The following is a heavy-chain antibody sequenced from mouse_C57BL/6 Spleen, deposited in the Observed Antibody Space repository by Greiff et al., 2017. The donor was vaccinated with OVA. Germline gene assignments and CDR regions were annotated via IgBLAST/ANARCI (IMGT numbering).Heavy chain of an antibody. D-gene: IGHD3-2*02. J-gene: IGHJ2*01. CDR2: IYPGDGDT. Sequence: QVQLQQSGAELVKPGASVKISCKASGYAFSSYWMNWVKQRPGKGLEWIGQIYPGDGDTNYNGKFKGKATLTADKSSSTAYMQLSSLTSEDSAVYFCARRAAQATLGYWGQGTTLTVSS. CDR1: GYAFSSYW. CDR3: ARRAAQATLGY. V-gene: IGHV1-80*01.